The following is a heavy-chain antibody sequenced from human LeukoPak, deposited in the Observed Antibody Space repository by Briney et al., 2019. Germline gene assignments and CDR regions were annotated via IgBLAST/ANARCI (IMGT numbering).Heavy chain of an antibody. V-gene: IGHV3-23*01. CDR2: IRGTTERT. Sequence: GSLRLSCAASGFTFTSSAMSWVRQAPGKGLMWVSVIRGTTERTFYAESVKGRFTISRDNSKNTLYLQMNSLRAEDTAVYYCAKDVAKYYYDSSGYHYFDYWGQGTLVTVSS. CDR1: GFTFTSSA. D-gene: IGHD3-22*01. J-gene: IGHJ4*02. CDR3: AKDVAKYYYDSSGYHYFDY.